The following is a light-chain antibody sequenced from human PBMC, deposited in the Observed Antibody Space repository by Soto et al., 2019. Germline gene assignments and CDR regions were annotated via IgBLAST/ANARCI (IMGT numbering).Light chain of an antibody. CDR3: SSYTTTDPYV. CDR2: EVS. CDR1: SSDVGAYDF. V-gene: IGLV2-14*01. Sequence: QSALTQPASVSGSPGQSITISCTGTSSDVGAYDFVSWYQQHPDKAPKYLIYEVSNRPSGVSDRFSGSKSGTTASLTISGLQAEDEADYYCSSYTTTDPYVFGTGTKLTVL. J-gene: IGLJ1*01.